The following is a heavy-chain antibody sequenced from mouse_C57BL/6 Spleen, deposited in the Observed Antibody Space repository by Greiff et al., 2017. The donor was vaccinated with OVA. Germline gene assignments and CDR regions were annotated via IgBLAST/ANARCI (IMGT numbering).Heavy chain of an antibody. J-gene: IGHJ2*01. CDR2: INPSNGGT. CDR3: AREGYEYEKRPYFDY. Sequence: VQLQQPGTELVKPGASVKLSCKASGYTFTSYWMHWVKQRPGQGLEWIGNINPSNGGTNYNEKFKSKATLTVDKSSSTAYMQLSSLTSEDSAVYYCAREGYEYEKRPYFDYWGQGTTLTVSS. CDR1: GYTFTSYW. V-gene: IGHV1-53*01. D-gene: IGHD2-4*01.